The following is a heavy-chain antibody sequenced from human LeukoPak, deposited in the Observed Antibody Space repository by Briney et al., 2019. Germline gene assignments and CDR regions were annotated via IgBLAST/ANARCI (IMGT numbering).Heavy chain of an antibody. D-gene: IGHD2-15*01. V-gene: IGHV3-7*03. J-gene: IGHJ4*02. CDR2: INQDGSEK. CDR3: ARQSLDGGSCYDY. Sequence: QPGGSLRLSCAASGFTFSSYWMSWVRQVPGKGLEWVANINQDGSEKNYVGSVKGRFTISRDNAKNSLHLQMKSLRAEDTAVYYCARQSLDGGSCYDYWGQGTPVTISS. CDR1: GFTFSSYW.